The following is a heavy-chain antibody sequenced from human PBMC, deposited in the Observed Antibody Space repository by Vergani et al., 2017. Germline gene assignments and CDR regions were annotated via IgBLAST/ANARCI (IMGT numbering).Heavy chain of an antibody. V-gene: IGHV1-8*01. CDR1: GYTFTSYD. CDR3: ARGLFPYYYDSSGYEEAFFDY. D-gene: IGHD3-22*01. Sequence: QVQLVQSGAEVKKPGASAKVSCKASGYTFTSYDINWVRQATGQGLEWMGWMNPNSGNTGYAQKFQGRVTMTRNTSISTAYMGLSSLRSEDTAVYYCARGLFPYYYDSSGYEEAFFDYWGQGTLVTVSS. J-gene: IGHJ4*02. CDR2: MNPNSGNT.